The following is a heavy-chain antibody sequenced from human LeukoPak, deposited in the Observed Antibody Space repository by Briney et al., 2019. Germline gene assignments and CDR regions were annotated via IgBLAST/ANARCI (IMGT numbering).Heavy chain of an antibody. J-gene: IGHJ6*02. Sequence: QPGRSLRLSCAASGFTFSSYGMHWVRQAPGKGLEWVAVIWYDGSNKYYADSVKGRFTISRDNSKNTLYLQMNSLRAEDTAVYYCARDLAAASWGSYGMDVWGQGTTVTVSS. CDR3: ARDLAAASWGSYGMDV. D-gene: IGHD3-16*01. CDR1: GFTFSSYG. CDR2: IWYDGSNK. V-gene: IGHV3-33*01.